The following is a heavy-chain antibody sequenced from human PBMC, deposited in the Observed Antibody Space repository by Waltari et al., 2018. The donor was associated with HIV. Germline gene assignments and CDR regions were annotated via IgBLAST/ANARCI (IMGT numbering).Heavy chain of an antibody. CDR2: ISYDGGNK. Sequence: QVQLVESGGGVVQPGRSLRLSCAGPGFTFNTYAMHWVRQAPGKGLEWVAVISYDGGNKYYADSVKGRFTISRDNSKNTLYLQMNSLRAEDTAVYYCARGGSGWTPDYWGQGTLVTVSS. CDR3: ARGGSGWTPDY. V-gene: IGHV3-30-3*01. CDR1: GFTFNTYA. D-gene: IGHD6-19*01. J-gene: IGHJ4*02.